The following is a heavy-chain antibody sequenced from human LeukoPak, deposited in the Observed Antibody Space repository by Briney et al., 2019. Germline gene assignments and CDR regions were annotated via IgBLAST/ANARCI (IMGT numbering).Heavy chain of an antibody. CDR3: ARDGKYYDSSGYYAFDY. D-gene: IGHD3-22*01. V-gene: IGHV3-7*01. J-gene: IGHJ4*02. CDR2: IKQDGSEK. CDR1: GFTFSSYW. Sequence: GGSLRLSCAASGFTFSSYWMSWVRQAPGKGLEWVANIKQDGSEKYYVDSVEGRFTISRDNAKNSLYLQMNSLRAEDTAVYYCARDGKYYDSSGYYAFDYWGQGTLVTVSS.